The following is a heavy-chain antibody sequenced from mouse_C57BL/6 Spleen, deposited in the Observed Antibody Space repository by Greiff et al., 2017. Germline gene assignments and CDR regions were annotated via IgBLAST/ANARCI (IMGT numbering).Heavy chain of an antibody. CDR3: ARDRVYFGD. CDR1: GFTFSSYA. CDR2: ISDGGSYT. J-gene: IGHJ2*01. V-gene: IGHV5-4*01. Sequence: EVKLVESGGGLVKPGGSLKFSCAASGFTFSSYAMSWVRQTPEKRLEWVATISDGGSYTYYPDNVKGRLTISRDNAKNNLYLQMSHLQSEDTAMYYCARDRVYFGDWGQGTTLTVSS.